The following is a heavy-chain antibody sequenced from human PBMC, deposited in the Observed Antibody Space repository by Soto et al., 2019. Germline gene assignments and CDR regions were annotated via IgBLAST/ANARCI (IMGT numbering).Heavy chain of an antibody. CDR1: GGSISSYY. D-gene: IGHD1-26*01. CDR3: ARPSGSYRYYYDY. J-gene: IGHJ4*02. V-gene: IGHV4-59*08. CDR2: IYYSGST. Sequence: PSETLSLTCTVSGGSISSYYWSWIRQPPGKGLEWIGYIYYSGSTYYNPSLKSRVTISVDTSKNQFSLKLSSVTAADTAVYYCARPSGSYRYYYDYWSQGNLVTVSS.